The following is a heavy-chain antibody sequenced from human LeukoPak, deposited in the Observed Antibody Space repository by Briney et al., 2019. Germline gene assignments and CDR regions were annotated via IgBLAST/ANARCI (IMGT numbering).Heavy chain of an antibody. Sequence: ASVKVSCKASGYTFTGYYMHWVQQAPGQGLEWMGWINPNSGGTNYAQKFQGRVTMTRDTSISTAYMELSRLRSDGTAVYYCARDDSSGWFHYFDHWGQGTLVTVSS. V-gene: IGHV1-2*02. CDR2: INPNSGGT. J-gene: IGHJ4*02. CDR3: ARDDSSGWFHYFDH. D-gene: IGHD6-19*01. CDR1: GYTFTGYY.